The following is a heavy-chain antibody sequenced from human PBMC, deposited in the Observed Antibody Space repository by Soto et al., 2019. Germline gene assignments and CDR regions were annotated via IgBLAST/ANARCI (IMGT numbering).Heavy chain of an antibody. Sequence: SETLSLTCTVSGGSINSRGYYWTWIRQHPGKGLEWIGNIYYSGSIHFNPSLKSRLTMLVDTSENQFSLKLTSVTAADTAVYYCARQSESTGYFYGWFDPWGQGTLVTVSS. J-gene: IGHJ5*02. D-gene: IGHD3-9*01. CDR2: IYYSGSI. CDR3: ARQSESTGYFYGWFDP. CDR1: GGSINSRGYY. V-gene: IGHV4-31*03.